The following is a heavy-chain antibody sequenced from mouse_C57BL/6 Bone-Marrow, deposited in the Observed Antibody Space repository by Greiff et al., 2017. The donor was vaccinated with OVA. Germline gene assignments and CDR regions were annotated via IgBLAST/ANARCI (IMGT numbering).Heavy chain of an antibody. J-gene: IGHJ2*01. Sequence: QVHVKQSGAELARPGASVKLSCKASGYTFTSYGISWVKQRTGQGLEWIGEIYPRSGNTYYNEKFKGKATLTADKSSSTAYMELRSLTSEDSAVYFCARSGGYRDYWGQGTTLTVSS. CDR3: ARSGGYRDY. CDR2: IYPRSGNT. CDR1: GYTFTSYG. D-gene: IGHD3-1*01. V-gene: IGHV1-81*01.